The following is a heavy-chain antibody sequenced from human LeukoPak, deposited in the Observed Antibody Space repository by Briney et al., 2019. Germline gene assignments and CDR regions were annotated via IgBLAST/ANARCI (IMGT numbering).Heavy chain of an antibody. Sequence: GGSLRLSCAASGFTFSSYGMHWVRQAPGKGLEWVAFIRYDGSNKYYADSVKGRFTISRDNSKNTLYLQMNSLRAEDTAVYYCARTLRHYYGSGSPFDYWGQGTLVTVSS. J-gene: IGHJ4*02. V-gene: IGHV3-30*02. CDR2: IRYDGSNK. D-gene: IGHD3-10*01. CDR3: ARTLRHYYGSGSPFDY. CDR1: GFTFSSYG.